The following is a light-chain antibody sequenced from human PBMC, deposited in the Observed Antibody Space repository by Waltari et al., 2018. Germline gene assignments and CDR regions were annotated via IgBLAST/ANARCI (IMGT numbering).Light chain of an antibody. Sequence: DIVMTQSPLSLPVTPGEPASISCRSSQSLLHSNGYNYLDWYLQKPGQSPQLLIYLGSNRASGVPHRFSGSGSGTDFTLKISRVEAEDVGVYYCMQALQTPRTFGGGTKVEIK. V-gene: IGKV2-28*01. CDR3: MQALQTPRT. CDR1: QSLLHSNGYNY. CDR2: LGS. J-gene: IGKJ4*01.